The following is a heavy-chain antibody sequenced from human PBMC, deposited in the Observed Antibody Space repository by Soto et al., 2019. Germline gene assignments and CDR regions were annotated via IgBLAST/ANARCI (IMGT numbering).Heavy chain of an antibody. CDR3: ASWLKEAGIGNYYYGMDV. CDR2: IMPIFGAP. Sequence: QVQLVQSGAEVKKPGSSVKVSCTASVGTFSDYAFSWVRQAPGQGLEWLGGIMPIFGAPDYAQKFQGRVTITADESSRTAYMEMRSLRSEDTAVYYFASWLKEAGIGNYYYGMDVWGQGTTVTVSS. D-gene: IGHD6-19*01. V-gene: IGHV1-69*12. CDR1: VGTFSDYA. J-gene: IGHJ6*02.